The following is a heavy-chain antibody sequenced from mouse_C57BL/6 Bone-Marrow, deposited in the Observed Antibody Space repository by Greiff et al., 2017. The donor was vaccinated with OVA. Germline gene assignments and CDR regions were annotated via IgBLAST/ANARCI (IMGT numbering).Heavy chain of an antibody. J-gene: IGHJ1*03. CDR3: ARNHYYGSSHWYFDV. V-gene: IGHV2-2*01. Sequence: VNVVESGPGLVQPSQSLSITCTVSGFSLTSYGLHWVRQSPGKGLEWLGVIWSGGSTDYNAAFISRLSISKDNSKSQVFFKMNSLQADDTAIYYCARNHYYGSSHWYFDVWGTGTTVTVSS. D-gene: IGHD1-1*01. CDR1: GFSLTSYG. CDR2: IWSGGST.